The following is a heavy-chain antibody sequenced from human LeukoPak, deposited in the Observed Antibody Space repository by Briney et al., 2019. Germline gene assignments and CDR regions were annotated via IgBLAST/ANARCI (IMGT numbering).Heavy chain of an antibody. Sequence: GGSLRLSCAASGFTFSSYEMNWVRQAPGKGLEWVSVISGSGGRTYYADSVKGRFTISRDNSKNTLYLQMSSQRAEDTAVYYCAKDRGGGNLDFDYWGQGTLVTVSS. CDR3: AKDRGGGNLDFDY. J-gene: IGHJ4*02. V-gene: IGHV3-23*01. CDR2: ISGSGGRT. D-gene: IGHD2-15*01. CDR1: GFTFSSYE.